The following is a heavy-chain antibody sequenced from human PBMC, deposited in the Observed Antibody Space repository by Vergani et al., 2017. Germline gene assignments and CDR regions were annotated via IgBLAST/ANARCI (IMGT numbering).Heavy chain of an antibody. CDR3: ARDLRLLYNRFDP. CDR2: TWYDGNNK. CDR1: GFTFNQCG. D-gene: IGHD1-14*01. Sequence: QVQLVESGGGVVQPGRSLRLSCAASGFTFNQCGMHWVRQAPGKGLEWVAVTWYDGNNKQYADSVKGRFTISRDNSKSTMYLQMNSLRDEDTGVNYCARDLRLLYNRFDPWGQGTLVTVSS. J-gene: IGHJ5*02. V-gene: IGHV3-33*01.